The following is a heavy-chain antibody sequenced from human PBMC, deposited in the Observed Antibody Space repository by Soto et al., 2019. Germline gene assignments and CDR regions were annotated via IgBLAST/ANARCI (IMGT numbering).Heavy chain of an antibody. CDR2: IDWVDEK. V-gene: IGHV2-70*04. CDR1: GFSLRTRGMR. D-gene: IGHD6-13*01. CDR3: ARSIYGPANLGYSSSWYTGLDY. J-gene: IGHJ4*02. Sequence: SGHTLANLKRPRTLTWKFSGFSLRTRGMRGGGIGQPPGKALEWLARIDWVDEKFYSTFLKNGLTISKDTSKNQVVLTMTNMDPVDTATYYCARSIYGPANLGYSSSWYTGLDYWGQGTLVTVSS.